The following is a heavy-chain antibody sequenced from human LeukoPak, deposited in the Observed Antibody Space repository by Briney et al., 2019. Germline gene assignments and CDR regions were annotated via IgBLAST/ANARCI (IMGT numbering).Heavy chain of an antibody. J-gene: IGHJ4*02. D-gene: IGHD2-2*01. CDR3: AKDSPGCSSTSCYFHY. CDR1: GFIFSDFW. V-gene: IGHV3-23*01. CDR2: ISGSGGNT. Sequence: GRSLRLSCGASGFIFSDFWMHWVRQAPGKGLEWVSDISGSGGNTYYAGSVKGRFTISRDNSKNTLYLQMNSLRADDTAVYYCAKDSPGCSSTSCYFHYWGQGSLVTVSS.